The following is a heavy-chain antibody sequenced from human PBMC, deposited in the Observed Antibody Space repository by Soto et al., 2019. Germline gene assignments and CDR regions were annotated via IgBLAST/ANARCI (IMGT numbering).Heavy chain of an antibody. J-gene: IGHJ6*02. CDR3: ARGGEPLGYYGLDV. D-gene: IGHD3-10*01. Sequence: SETLSLTCSVSGGSVRSGNHFWNWIRQPPGRRLEWLGYMYYTGVTNYNPSLKSRDSMSVDTSKNQFSLKLTSLTAADTAVYYCARGGEPLGYYGLDVWGQGITVTVSS. CDR1: GGSVRSGNHF. CDR2: MYYTGVT. V-gene: IGHV4-61*01.